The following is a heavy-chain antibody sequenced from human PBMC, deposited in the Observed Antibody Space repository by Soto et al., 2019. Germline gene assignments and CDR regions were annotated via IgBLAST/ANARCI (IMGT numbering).Heavy chain of an antibody. CDR1: GFTFRNYA. V-gene: IGHV3-30-3*01. Sequence: GGSLRLSCAGSGFTFRNYAMHWVRQAPGKGLEWVTLISYDGTNKYYADSVKGRFTISRDNSKNTLYLQINSLRAEDTAVYYCARVIGEWFYGMDVWGQGTTVTVSS. CDR2: ISYDGTNK. J-gene: IGHJ6*02. D-gene: IGHD3-3*01. CDR3: ARVIGEWFYGMDV.